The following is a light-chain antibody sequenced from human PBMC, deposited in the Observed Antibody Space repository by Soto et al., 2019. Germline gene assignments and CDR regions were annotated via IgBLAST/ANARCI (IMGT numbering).Light chain of an antibody. V-gene: IGLV2-14*01. J-gene: IGLJ2*01. CDR2: EVT. CDR3: SSYTTTSTVV. CDR1: SSDIGGHNY. Sequence: QSALTQSASVSGSPGQSIPVSCTGTSSDIGGHNYVSWSQQHPDKVPKLIIYEVTNRPSGVSNRFSGSKSGNTASLTVSGLQAEDEADYYCSSYTTTSTVVFGGGTKLTVL.